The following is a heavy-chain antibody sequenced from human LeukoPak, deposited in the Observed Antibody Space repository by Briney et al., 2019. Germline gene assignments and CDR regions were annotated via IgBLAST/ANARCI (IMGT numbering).Heavy chain of an antibody. V-gene: IGHV3-21*01. J-gene: IGHJ4*02. D-gene: IGHD6-13*01. CDR1: GFTFSSYS. Sequence: GSLRLSCAASGFTFSSYSMNWVRQAPGKGLEWVSSISSSSSYIYYADSVKGRFTISRDNAKNSLYLQMNSLRAEDTAVYYCARDPRPGAAAGKWGQGTLVTVSS. CDR2: ISSSSSYI. CDR3: ARDPRPGAAAGK.